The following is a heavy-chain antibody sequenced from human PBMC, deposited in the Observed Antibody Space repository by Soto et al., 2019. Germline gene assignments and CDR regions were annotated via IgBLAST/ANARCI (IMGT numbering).Heavy chain of an antibody. CDR3: ARSDYSNYVYYYYYMDD. Sequence: EVQLVESGGGLVKPGGSLRLSCAASGFTFSSYSMNWVCQAPGKGLEWVSSISSSSSYIYYADSVKGRFTISRDNAKNSLYLHMNSLRAEDTAVYYCARSDYSNYVYYYYYMDDWGKGTTVTVSS. J-gene: IGHJ6*03. D-gene: IGHD4-4*01. V-gene: IGHV3-21*01. CDR2: ISSSSSYI. CDR1: GFTFSSYS.